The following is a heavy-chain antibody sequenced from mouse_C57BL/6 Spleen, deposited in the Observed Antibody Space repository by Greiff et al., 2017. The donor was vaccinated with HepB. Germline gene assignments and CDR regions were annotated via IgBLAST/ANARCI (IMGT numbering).Heavy chain of an antibody. V-gene: IGHV1-55*01. J-gene: IGHJ2*01. CDR1: GYTFTSYW. CDR2: IYPGSGST. D-gene: IGHD3-2*02. CDR3: ARRRDSSGYVLY. Sequence: QVQLQQSGAELVKPGASVKMSCKASGYTFTSYWITWVKQRPGQGLEWIGDIYPGSGSTNYNEKFKSKATLTVDTSSSTAYMQLSSLTSEDSAVYYCARRRDSSGYVLYWGQGTTLTVSS.